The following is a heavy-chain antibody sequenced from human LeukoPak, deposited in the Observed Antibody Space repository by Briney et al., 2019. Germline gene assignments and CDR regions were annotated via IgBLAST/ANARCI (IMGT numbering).Heavy chain of an antibody. J-gene: IGHJ4*02. Sequence: ASVKVSCKASGYTFTGYYMHWVRQAPGQGLEWMGWINPNSGGTNYAQKFQGRVTMTRDTSISTAYMELSRLRSDDTAVYYCARMWPTDDSSGQAPFDYWGQGTLVTVSS. D-gene: IGHD3-22*01. CDR3: ARMWPTDDSSGQAPFDY. V-gene: IGHV1-2*02. CDR2: INPNSGGT. CDR1: GYTFTGYY.